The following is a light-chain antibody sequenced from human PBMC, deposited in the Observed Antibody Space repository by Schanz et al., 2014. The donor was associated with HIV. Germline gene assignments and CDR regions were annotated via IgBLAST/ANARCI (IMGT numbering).Light chain of an antibody. V-gene: IGKV3-15*01. CDR1: QSVRSN. CDR2: AAS. J-gene: IGKJ3*01. Sequence: EIVMTQSPGPLSVSPGERVTLSCRASQSVRSNLAWYQQRPGQAPRLLIYAASTRVIGLPARFSGSGSGTDFTLTISSLQSEDFAVYFCQLYGSSPLFTFGPGTKVEI. CDR3: QLYGSSPLFT.